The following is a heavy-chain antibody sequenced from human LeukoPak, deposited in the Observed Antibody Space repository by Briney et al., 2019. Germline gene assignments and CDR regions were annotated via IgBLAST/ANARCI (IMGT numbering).Heavy chain of an antibody. CDR2: INPNSGDT. CDR1: GYTFTGYY. D-gene: IGHD1-26*01. J-gene: IGHJ4*02. V-gene: IGHV1-2*02. Sequence: ASVKVSCKASGYTFTGYYMHWVRQAPGQGLEWMGWINPNSGDTNSAQKFQGRVTMTRDTSTSTVYMELSSLRSEDTAVYYCARVRIVGATYYFDYWGQGTLVTVSS. CDR3: ARVRIVGATYYFDY.